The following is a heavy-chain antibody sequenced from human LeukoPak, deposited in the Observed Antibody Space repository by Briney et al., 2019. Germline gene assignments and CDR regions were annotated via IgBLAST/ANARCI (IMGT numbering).Heavy chain of an antibody. CDR3: ARGDLNGYGDYVDSFDY. CDR1: GGTFSSYA. CDR2: IIPIFGTA. J-gene: IGHJ4*02. D-gene: IGHD4-17*01. V-gene: IGHV1-69*01. Sequence: GASVKVSCKASGGTFSSYAISWVRQAPGQGLEWMGGIIPIFGTANYAQKFQGRVTITADESASTAYMELSSLRSEDTAVYYCARGDLNGYGDYVDSFDYWGQGTLVTVSS.